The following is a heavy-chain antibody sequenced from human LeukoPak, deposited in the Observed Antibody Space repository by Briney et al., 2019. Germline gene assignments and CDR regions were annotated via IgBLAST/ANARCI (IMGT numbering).Heavy chain of an antibody. V-gene: IGHV5-51*01. CDR1: GYSFTSYW. J-gene: IGHJ5*02. CDR3: ARWAANLVRGSEYNWFDP. D-gene: IGHD3-10*01. Sequence: GECLKSSCKGSGYSFTSYWGGWGRQMPGEGGERRGIIYPGDSGTRYSPSFPGQVTISADKSISTAYLQWNSLKASDTAMYYCARWAANLVRGSEYNWFDPWGQGTLVTVSS. CDR2: IYPGDSGT.